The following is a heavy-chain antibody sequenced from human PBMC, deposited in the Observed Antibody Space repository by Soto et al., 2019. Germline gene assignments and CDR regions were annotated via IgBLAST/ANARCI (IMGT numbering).Heavy chain of an antibody. CDR1: GFTFSSYS. D-gene: IGHD1-26*01. V-gene: IGHV3-48*02. CDR2: ISSSSSTI. Sequence: GGSLRLSCAASGFTFSSYSMNWVRQAPGKGLEWVSYISSSSSTIYYADSVKGRFTISRDNAKNSLYLQMNSLRDEDTAVYYCARDPRYLLTYYDRMDVWGQGTTVTGSS. CDR3: ARDPRYLLTYYDRMDV. J-gene: IGHJ6*02.